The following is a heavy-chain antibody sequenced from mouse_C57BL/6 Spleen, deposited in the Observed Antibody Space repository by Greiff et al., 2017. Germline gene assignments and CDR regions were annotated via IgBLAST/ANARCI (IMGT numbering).Heavy chain of an antibody. J-gene: IGHJ2*01. D-gene: IGHD3-2*02. CDR3: AREAQATGYYFDY. CDR1: GYTFTDYN. CDR2: INPNNGGT. V-gene: IGHV1-18*01. Sequence: EVMLVESGPELVKPGASVKIPCKASGYTFTDYNMDWVKQSHGKSLEWIGDINPNNGGTIYNQKFKGKATLTVDKSSSTAYMELRSLTSEDTAVYYCAREAQATGYYFDYWGQGTTLTVSS.